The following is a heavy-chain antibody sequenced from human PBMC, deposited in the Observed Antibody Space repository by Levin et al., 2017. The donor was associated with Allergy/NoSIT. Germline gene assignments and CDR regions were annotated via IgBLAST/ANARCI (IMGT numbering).Heavy chain of an antibody. CDR1: GGSITTSY. CDR3: ARASYYGSSPYYYYYMDV. D-gene: IGHD3-10*01. Sequence: TSETLSLTCTVSGGSITTSYWSWIRQPPGKGLEWIGHVYYSGSTKYNPSLKSRVTISLDTSMNQFSLRLSSVTAADTAVYYCARASYYGSSPYYYYYMDVWGKGTTVTVSS. J-gene: IGHJ6*03. V-gene: IGHV4-59*01. CDR2: VYYSGST.